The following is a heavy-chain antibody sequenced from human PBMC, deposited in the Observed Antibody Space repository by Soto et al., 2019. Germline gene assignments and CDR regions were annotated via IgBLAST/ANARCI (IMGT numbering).Heavy chain of an antibody. V-gene: IGHV5-51*03. D-gene: IGHD3-16*01. J-gene: IGHJ5*02. CDR3: ARFGAASLSYNWFDL. Sequence: EVQLVQSGAEVKKSGDSLKISCKGSGYSFYGYWIGWVRQMPGKGLEWMGIIYPDNSQTRYSPSLQGQVTMSADKSISTVYRQWSSLKASDSAMYYCARFGAASLSYNWFDLWGQGTLVTVSS. CDR1: GYSFYGYW. CDR2: IYPDNSQT.